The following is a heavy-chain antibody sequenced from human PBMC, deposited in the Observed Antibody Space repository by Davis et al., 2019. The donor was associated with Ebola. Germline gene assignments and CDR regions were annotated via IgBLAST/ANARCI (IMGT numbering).Heavy chain of an antibody. CDR1: GITFSDRY. D-gene: IGHD3-10*01. J-gene: IGHJ5*02. V-gene: IGHV3-11*01. CDR2: ISSGGSPI. Sequence: PGGSLRLSCAASGITFSDRYMSLIRQVPGKGLEWIAYISSGGSPIRYADSVKGRFTISRDNAKDSLYLQMNSLRTEDTAFYYCAKDFYGSGSYIDAWGQGTLVAVSS. CDR3: AKDFYGSGSYIDA.